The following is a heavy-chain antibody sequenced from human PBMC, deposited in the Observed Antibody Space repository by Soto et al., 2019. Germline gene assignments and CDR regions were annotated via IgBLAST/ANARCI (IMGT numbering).Heavy chain of an antibody. J-gene: IGHJ6*03. CDR3: ARDPPGDTAMVFVHYYYMDV. CDR1: GFTFSSYW. CDR2: INSDGSST. Sequence: GGSLRLSCAASGFTFSSYWMHWVRQAPGKGLVWVSRINSDGSSTSYADSVKGRFTISRDNAKNTLYLQMNSLRAEDTAVYYCARDPPGDTAMVFVHYYYMDVWGKGTTVTVSS. V-gene: IGHV3-74*01. D-gene: IGHD5-18*01.